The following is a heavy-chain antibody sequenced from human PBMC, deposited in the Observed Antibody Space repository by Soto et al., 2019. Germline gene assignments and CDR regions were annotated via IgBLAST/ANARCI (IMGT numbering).Heavy chain of an antibody. CDR2: ISSDGGNK. CDR3: AKDAAAAGTFDY. V-gene: IGHV3-30*18. CDR1: GFTFSSYA. J-gene: IGHJ4*02. Sequence: QVQLVESGGGVVQPGRSLRLACAPSGFTFSSYAMQWVRQAPGKGLEWVGVISSDGGNKYYADSVKGRFTISRDNYKNMLYLQMNSLRSEDTAVYFCAKDAAAAGTFDYWGQGTLVTVSS. D-gene: IGHD6-13*01.